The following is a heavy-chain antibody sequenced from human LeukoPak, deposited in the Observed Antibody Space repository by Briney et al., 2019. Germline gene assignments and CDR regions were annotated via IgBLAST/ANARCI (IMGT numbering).Heavy chain of an antibody. Sequence: SETLSLTCAVYGGSFSGYYWSWIRQPPGKGLEWIGEINHSGSTNYNPSLKSRVTISVDTSKNQFSLKLSSVTAADTAVYYCARSTRGDSSGYYLPDYWGQGTLVTVSS. D-gene: IGHD3-22*01. J-gene: IGHJ4*02. V-gene: IGHV4-34*01. CDR2: INHSGST. CDR1: GGSFSGYY. CDR3: ARSTRGDSSGYYLPDY.